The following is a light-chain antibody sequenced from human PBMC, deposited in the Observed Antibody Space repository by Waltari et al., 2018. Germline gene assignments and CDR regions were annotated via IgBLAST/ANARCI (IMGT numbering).Light chain of an antibody. V-gene: IGKV1-39*01. J-gene: IGKJ2*02. CDR2: AAS. Sequence: DIQMTQSPSSLSASVGDSVTISCRASQNIITFLSWYQQKPGKAPKLLIYAASSLQSGVPSRFSGSGSGTDFTLTISSLQPEDFATYFCQQSYTTSSTFGQGTKVELK. CDR1: QNIITF. CDR3: QQSYTTSST.